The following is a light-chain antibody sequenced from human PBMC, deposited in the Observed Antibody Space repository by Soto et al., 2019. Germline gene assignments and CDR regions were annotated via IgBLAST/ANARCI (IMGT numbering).Light chain of an antibody. CDR2: NNN. CDR1: SSNIGRNT. Sequence: SVLTQPPSASGTPGQRVTISCSGNSSNIGRNTVNWYQQVPGTAPKLLIYNNNQRPSGVPDRFSGSKSGTSASLAIIGLQSEDEADYYCAAWDDGLNGSVFGAGTKVTVL. V-gene: IGLV1-44*01. CDR3: AAWDDGLNGSV. J-gene: IGLJ1*01.